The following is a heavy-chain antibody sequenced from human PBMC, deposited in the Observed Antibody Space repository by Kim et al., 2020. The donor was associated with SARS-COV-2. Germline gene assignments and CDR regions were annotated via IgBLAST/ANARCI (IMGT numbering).Heavy chain of an antibody. CDR2: ISYDVSNK. J-gene: IGHJ6*02. V-gene: IGHV3-30*03. D-gene: IGHD7-27*01. Sequence: GGSLRLSCAASGFTFSSYGMHWVRQAPGKGLEWVAVISYDVSNKYYADSVKGRFTISRDNSKNTLYLQMNSLRAEDTAVYYCALQDTGDYYYYYGMDVWGQGTTVTVSS. CDR1: GFTFSSYG. CDR3: ALQDTGDYYYYYGMDV.